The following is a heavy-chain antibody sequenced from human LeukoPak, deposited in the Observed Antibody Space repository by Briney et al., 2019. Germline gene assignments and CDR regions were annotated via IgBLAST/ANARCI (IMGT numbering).Heavy chain of an antibody. CDR3: AASVTGTGFDY. V-gene: IGHV4-59*08. CDR1: GGSINSFY. D-gene: IGHD6-19*01. CDR2: IYYSGST. J-gene: IGHJ4*02. Sequence: PSETLSLTCTVSGGSINSFYWSWIRQPPGKGLEWIGYIYYSGSTNYNPSLKSRITTSVDTSKNLFSLKLSSVTAADTAVYYCAASVTGTGFDYWGQGTLVTVSS.